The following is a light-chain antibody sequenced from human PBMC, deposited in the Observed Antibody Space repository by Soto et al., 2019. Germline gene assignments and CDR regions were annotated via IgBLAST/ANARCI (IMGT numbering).Light chain of an antibody. CDR3: CSYTGTTTYV. V-gene: IGLV2-23*01. J-gene: IGLJ1*01. CDR1: SIDVGSYNL. Sequence: QSALTQPASVSGSPGQSITISCTGTSIDVGSYNLVSWYQQLPGQAPKLLIYEGGKRPSGVSNRFSDSNSGNTASLTISGLQAEDEADYYCCSYTGTTTYVFGTGTKVTVL. CDR2: EGG.